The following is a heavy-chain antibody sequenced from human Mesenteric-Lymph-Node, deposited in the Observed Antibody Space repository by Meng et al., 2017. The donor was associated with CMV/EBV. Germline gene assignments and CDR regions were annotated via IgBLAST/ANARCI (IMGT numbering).Heavy chain of an antibody. CDR2: ISSSSSYI. J-gene: IGHJ6*02. CDR1: GFTFSSYA. V-gene: IGHV3-21*01. D-gene: IGHD2-15*01. CDR3: ARLGGGMDV. Sequence: GESLKISCVASGFTFSSYAMNWVRQAPGKGLEWVSSISSSSSYIYYADSVKGRFTISRDDAKNSLYLQMNSLRDEDTAVYYCARLGGGMDVWGQGTTVTVSS.